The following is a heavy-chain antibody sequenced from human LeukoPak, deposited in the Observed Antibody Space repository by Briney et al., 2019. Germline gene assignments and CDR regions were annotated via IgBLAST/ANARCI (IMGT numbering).Heavy chain of an antibody. V-gene: IGHV3-21*01. D-gene: IGHD5-12*01. CDR2: ISSSSSYI. CDR3: AREDYSGYDFKLLGYMDV. Sequence: PGGSLRLSCAASGFTFSSYSMNWVRQAPGKGLEWVSSISSSSSYIYYADSVKGRFTISRDNAKNSLYLQMNSLRAEDTAVYYCAREDYSGYDFKLLGYMDVWGKGTTVTVSS. CDR1: GFTFSSYS. J-gene: IGHJ6*03.